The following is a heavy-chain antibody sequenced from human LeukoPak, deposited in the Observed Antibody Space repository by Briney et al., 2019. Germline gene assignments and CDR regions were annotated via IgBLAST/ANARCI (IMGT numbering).Heavy chain of an antibody. J-gene: IGHJ4*02. Sequence: GGSLRLSCAASGFTFSSYGMHWVRQAPGKGLEWEVVIWYDGNNKYYADSVKGRFTISRDNSKNTVYLQMNSLRAEDTAVYYCARDRGYYGSGSHDFWGQGTLVTVSS. V-gene: IGHV3-33*01. CDR1: GFTFSSYG. D-gene: IGHD3-10*01. CDR2: IWYDGNNK. CDR3: ARDRGYYGSGSHDF.